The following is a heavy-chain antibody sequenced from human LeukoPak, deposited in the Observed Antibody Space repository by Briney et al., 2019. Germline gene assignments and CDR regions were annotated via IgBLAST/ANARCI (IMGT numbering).Heavy chain of an antibody. CDR2: IKQDGSEK. J-gene: IGHJ2*01. D-gene: IGHD3-22*01. V-gene: IGHV3-7*03. CDR1: GFTFSSYW. Sequence: PGGSLRLSCAASGFTFSSYWMSWVRQAPGKGLEWVANIKQDGSEKYYVDSVKGRFTISRDNSKNTLYLQMNSLRAEDTAVYYCAKPRPDSSGFNYWYFDLWGRGTLVTVSS. CDR3: AKPRPDSSGFNYWYFDL.